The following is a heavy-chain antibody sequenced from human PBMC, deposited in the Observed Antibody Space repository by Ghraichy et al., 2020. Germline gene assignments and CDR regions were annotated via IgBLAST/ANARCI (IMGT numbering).Heavy chain of an antibody. CDR3: ARAYSCGRFDY. CDR2: IYYSGST. CDR1: GGSISSYY. Sequence: SETLSLTCTVSGGSISSYYWSWIRQPPGKGLEWIGYIYYSGSTNYNPSLKSRVTITVDTSKNQYSLKLSSVTAADTAVYYCARAYSCGRFDYWGQGTLVTVSS. J-gene: IGHJ4*02. V-gene: IGHV4-59*01. D-gene: IGHD5-18*01.